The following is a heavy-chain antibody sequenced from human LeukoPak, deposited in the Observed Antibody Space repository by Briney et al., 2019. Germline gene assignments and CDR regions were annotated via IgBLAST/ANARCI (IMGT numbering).Heavy chain of an antibody. CDR2: INSDGSST. D-gene: IGHD3-3*01. J-gene: IGHJ6*02. V-gene: IGHV3-74*01. CDR3: ARDAWTYYDFWSGYYIPGHYYYYGMDV. Sequence: GGSLRLSCAASGFTFSSYWMHWVRQAPGKGLVWVSRINSDGSSTSYADSVKGRFTISRDNAKNTLYLQMNSLRAEDTAVYYCARDAWTYYDFWSGYYIPGHYYYYGMDVWGQGTTVTVSS. CDR1: GFTFSSYW.